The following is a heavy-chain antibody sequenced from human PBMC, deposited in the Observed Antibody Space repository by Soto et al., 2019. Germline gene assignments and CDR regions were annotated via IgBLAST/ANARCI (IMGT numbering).Heavy chain of an antibody. CDR1: GGTFSSYA. J-gene: IGHJ2*01. D-gene: IGHD6-19*01. CDR3: AREAVAGSGDNWYFDL. V-gene: IGHV1-69*01. Sequence: QVQLVQSGAEVKKPGSSVKVSCKASGGTFSSYAISWVRQAPGQGLEWMGGIIPIFGTANYAQKFQGRVTITADESTSTAYMELSSLRSEDTVVYYCAREAVAGSGDNWYFDLWGRGTLVTVSS. CDR2: IIPIFGTA.